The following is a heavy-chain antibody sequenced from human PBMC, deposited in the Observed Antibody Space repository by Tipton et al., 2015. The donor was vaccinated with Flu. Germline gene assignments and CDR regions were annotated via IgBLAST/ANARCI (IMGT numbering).Heavy chain of an antibody. CDR2: IYYSGST. Sequence: LRLSCTVSGGSISSYHWSWIRQPPGKGLEWTGYIYYSGSTNYNPSLRSRVTISVDTSKNQFSLKLSSVTAADTAVYYCARWTIFGVVSYFDYWGQGTLVTVSS. D-gene: IGHD3-3*01. CDR1: GGSISSYH. J-gene: IGHJ4*02. V-gene: IGHV4-59*08. CDR3: ARWTIFGVVSYFDY.